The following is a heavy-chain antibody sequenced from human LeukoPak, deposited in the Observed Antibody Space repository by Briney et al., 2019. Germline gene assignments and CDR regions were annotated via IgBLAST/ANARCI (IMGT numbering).Heavy chain of an antibody. CDR3: TTEQGGYDSEGAYYYYYGMDV. D-gene: IGHD5-12*01. CDR1: GFTFSNAW. V-gene: IGHV3-15*01. Sequence: GGSLRLSCAASGFTFSNAWMSWVRQAPGKALECVDRNKSKTDGGTTDYAAPVKGRFTISRDDSKNTLYLQMNSLKTEDTAVYYCTTEQGGYDSEGAYYYYYGMDVWGQGTTVTVSS. CDR2: NKSKTDGGTT. J-gene: IGHJ6*02.